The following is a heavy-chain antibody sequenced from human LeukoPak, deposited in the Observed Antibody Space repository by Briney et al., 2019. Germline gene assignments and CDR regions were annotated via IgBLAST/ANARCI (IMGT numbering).Heavy chain of an antibody. Sequence: PGGSLRLSCAASGFTFSSYSMNWVRQAPGKGLEWVSYISSSSTIYYADSVKGRFTISRDNAKNSLYLQMNSLRAEDTAVYYCARDTDYYDSSGYYGYYYYMDVWGKGTTVTVSS. J-gene: IGHJ6*03. D-gene: IGHD3-22*01. CDR2: ISSSSTI. V-gene: IGHV3-48*01. CDR1: GFTFSSYS. CDR3: ARDTDYYDSSGYYGYYYYMDV.